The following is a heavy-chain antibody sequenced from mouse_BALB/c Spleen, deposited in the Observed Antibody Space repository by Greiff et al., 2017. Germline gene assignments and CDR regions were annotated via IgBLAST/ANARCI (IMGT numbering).Heavy chain of an antibody. CDR2: IDPSDSYT. CDR3: TRGGHDVKYFDD. J-gene: IGHJ2*01. CDR1: GYTFTSYW. D-gene: IGHD3-3*01. V-gene: IGHV1S127*01. Sequence: QVQLQQPGAELVKPGASVKMSCKASGYTFTSYWMHWVKQRPGQGLEWIGVIDPSDSYTSYNQKFKGKATLTVDTSSSTAYMQLSSLTSEDSAVYYCTRGGHDVKYFDDWGQGTTLTVSS.